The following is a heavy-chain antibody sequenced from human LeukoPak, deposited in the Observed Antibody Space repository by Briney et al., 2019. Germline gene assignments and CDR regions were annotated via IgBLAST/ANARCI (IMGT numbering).Heavy chain of an antibody. D-gene: IGHD3-22*01. CDR2: LYSNGII. CDR3: ARGKLYSYETTSYYGPFDC. V-gene: IGHV3-53*01. J-gene: IGHJ4*02. Sequence: GGSLRLSCAASGFSVSSTYLTWVRQAPGKELEWLSVLYSNGIISYADSVKGRFTISRDSSENAVYLQMDNLRPEDTALYFCARGKLYSYETTSYYGPFDCWGQGTLVSVSS. CDR1: GFSVSSTY.